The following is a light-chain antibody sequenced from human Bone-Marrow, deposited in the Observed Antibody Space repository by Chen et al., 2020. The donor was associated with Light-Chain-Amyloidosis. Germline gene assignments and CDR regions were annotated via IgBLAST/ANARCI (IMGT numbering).Light chain of an antibody. V-gene: IGKV3-20*01. CDR2: GSS. CDR1: QTLSSNY. CDR3: QQYGTSPLT. Sequence: IVLTQSPGTLSLSPGEGANLSCRASQTLSSNYLTWYQQKFGQAPRLLIYGSSSRATGIPDRFTGSGSGTDFTLTINRLEPEDFAMYYCQQYGTSPLTFGGGTKVEIK. J-gene: IGKJ4*01.